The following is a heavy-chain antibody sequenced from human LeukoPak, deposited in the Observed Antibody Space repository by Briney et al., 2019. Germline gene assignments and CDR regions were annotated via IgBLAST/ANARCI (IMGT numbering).Heavy chain of an antibody. V-gene: IGHV3-11*01. Sequence: GGSLRLSCAASGFTFSDYYMSWIRQAPGKGLEWVSYISSSGSTIYSADSVKGRFTISRDNAKNSLYLQVNSLRAEDTAVYYCATTPTGGGQPMDVWGKGTTVTVSS. D-gene: IGHD2-15*01. CDR3: ATTPTGGGQPMDV. J-gene: IGHJ6*03. CDR1: GFTFSDYY. CDR2: ISSSGSTI.